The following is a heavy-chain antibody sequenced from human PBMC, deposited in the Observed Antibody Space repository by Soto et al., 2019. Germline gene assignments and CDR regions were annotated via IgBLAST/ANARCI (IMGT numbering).Heavy chain of an antibody. D-gene: IGHD2-2*02. V-gene: IGHV1-18*01. J-gene: IGHJ6*03. CDR1: GYTFTSYG. Sequence: ASVKVSCKASGYTFTSYGISWVRQAPGQGLEWMGWISAYNGNTNYAQKLQGRVTMTTDTSTSTAYMELRSLRSDDTAVYYCARYTVSRNYYYYYYYMDVWGKGTTVTVSS. CDR3: ARYTVSRNYYYYYYYMDV. CDR2: ISAYNGNT.